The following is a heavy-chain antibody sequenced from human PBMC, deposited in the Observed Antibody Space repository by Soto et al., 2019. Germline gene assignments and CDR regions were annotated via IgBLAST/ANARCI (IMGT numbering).Heavy chain of an antibody. Sequence: ASVKVSCKASGYTFTSYGISWVRQAPGQGLEWMGWISAYNGNTNYAQKLQGRVTMTTDTSTSTAYMELRSLRSDDTAVYYCARDSALPYYYGSGSYYNEYGMDVWGQGTTVTVSS. CDR2: ISAYNGNT. V-gene: IGHV1-18*01. D-gene: IGHD3-10*01. J-gene: IGHJ6*02. CDR3: ARDSALPYYYGSGSYYNEYGMDV. CDR1: GYTFTSYG.